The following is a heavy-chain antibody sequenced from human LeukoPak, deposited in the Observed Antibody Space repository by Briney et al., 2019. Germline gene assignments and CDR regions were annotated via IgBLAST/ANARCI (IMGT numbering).Heavy chain of an antibody. D-gene: IGHD3-16*01. CDR1: GGSISDLKW. V-gene: IGHV4-4*02. J-gene: IGHJ4*02. CDR3: ARRDAIIKFGGAVPRSGYFAY. Sequence: SETLSLTCAVSGGSISDLKWWSWVRQSPGKRLEWIGEIFHSGSTNYNPSLKSRVTISVDKSKNQFSLKLSSVTAADTAVYFCARRDAIIKFGGAVPRSGYFAYWGQGTLVTVSA. CDR2: IFHSGST.